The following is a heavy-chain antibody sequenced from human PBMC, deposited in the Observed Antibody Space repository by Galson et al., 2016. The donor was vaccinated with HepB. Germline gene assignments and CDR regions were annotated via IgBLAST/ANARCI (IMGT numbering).Heavy chain of an antibody. CDR1: GFTFNQFA. CDR3: AKDRRGIYGYDLVDY. V-gene: IGHV3-23*01. CDR2: ISLLASTT. D-gene: IGHD5-12*01. Sequence: LRFSCSASGFTFNQFAMSWFRQAPRMGLEGVSTISLLASTTYYADSVKGRFVISGDNSQSTLHLQMNSLRADDTAVYYCAKDRRGIYGYDLVDYWGQGTLVTVSS. J-gene: IGHJ4*02.